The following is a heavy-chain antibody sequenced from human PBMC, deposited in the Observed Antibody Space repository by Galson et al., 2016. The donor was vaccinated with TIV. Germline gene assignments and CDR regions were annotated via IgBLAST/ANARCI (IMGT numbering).Heavy chain of an antibody. CDR3: ARERRPGYCDDSSCYGYYGMDV. V-gene: IGHV1-2*05. J-gene: IGHJ6*02. CDR2: INPKNGAT. Sequence: SVKVSCKASGYTFSHYFLHWVRQAPGQGLEWMGRINPKNGATDYALKFQGRVTMTRDTSINTAYMELSSLRSDDTVVYYCARERRPGYCDDSSCYGYYGMDVWGQGTTVTVSS. D-gene: IGHD2-2*03. CDR1: GYTFSHYF.